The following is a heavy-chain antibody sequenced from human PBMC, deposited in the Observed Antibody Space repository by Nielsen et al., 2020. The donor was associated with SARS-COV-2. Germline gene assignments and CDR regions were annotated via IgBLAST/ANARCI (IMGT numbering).Heavy chain of an antibody. D-gene: IGHD5-18*01. V-gene: IGHV3-23*01. CDR1: GFTFSNAW. J-gene: IGHJ4*02. CDR3: AKDLERIQLWTFDY. CDR2: ISGSGGST. Sequence: GGSLRLSCAASGFTFSNAWMSWVRQAPGKGLEWVSAISGSGGSTYYADSVKGRFTISRDNSKNTLYLQMNSLRAEDTAVYYCAKDLERIQLWTFDYWGQGTLVTVSS.